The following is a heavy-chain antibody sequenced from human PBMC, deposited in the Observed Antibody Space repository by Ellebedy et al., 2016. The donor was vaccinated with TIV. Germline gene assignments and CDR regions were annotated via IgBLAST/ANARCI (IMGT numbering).Heavy chain of an antibody. J-gene: IGHJ4*02. D-gene: IGHD6-19*01. Sequence: PGGSLRLSCVASGFTFDSYAMHWVRQAPGKGLEWVAVISHDGSSQYYADSVKGRFTVSRDNSMTTVDLEMNSLRAEDTALYYCARDLDKSSGWYGGAAYWGQGTLVTVSS. V-gene: IGHV3-30-3*01. CDR3: ARDLDKSSGWYGGAAY. CDR2: ISHDGSSQ. CDR1: GFTFDSYA.